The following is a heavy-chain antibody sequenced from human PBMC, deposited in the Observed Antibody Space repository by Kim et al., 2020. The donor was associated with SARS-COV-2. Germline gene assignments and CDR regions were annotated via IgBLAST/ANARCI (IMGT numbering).Heavy chain of an antibody. CDR2: ISYDGSNK. CDR1: GFTFSSYA. CDR3: ARDYYDSSGYPLYYGMDV. V-gene: IGHV3-30-3*01. D-gene: IGHD3-22*01. J-gene: IGHJ6*02. Sequence: GGSLRLSCAASGFTFSSYAMHWVRQAPGKGLEWVAVISYDGSNKYYADSVKGRFTISRDNSKNTLYLQMNSLRAEDTAVYYCARDYYDSSGYPLYYGMDVWGQGTTVTVSS.